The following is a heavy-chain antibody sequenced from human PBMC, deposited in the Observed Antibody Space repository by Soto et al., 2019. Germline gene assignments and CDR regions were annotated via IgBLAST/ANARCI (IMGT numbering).Heavy chain of an antibody. CDR1: GGTFSSYA. CDR2: IIPIFGTA. Sequence: ASVKVSCKASGGTFSSYAISWVRQAPGQGLEWMGGIIPIFGTANYAQKFQGRVTIIADESTSTAYMELSSLRSEDTAVYYCARDFRYSCSSTSCPRSYYGMDVWGQGTTVTVSS. J-gene: IGHJ6*02. V-gene: IGHV1-69*13. CDR3: ARDFRYSCSSTSCPRSYYGMDV. D-gene: IGHD2-2*01.